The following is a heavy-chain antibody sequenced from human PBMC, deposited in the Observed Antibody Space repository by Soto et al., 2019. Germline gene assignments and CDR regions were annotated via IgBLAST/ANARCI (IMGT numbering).Heavy chain of an antibody. V-gene: IGHV4-39*01. D-gene: IGHD7-27*01. J-gene: IGHJ5*02. CDR1: GGSVSSSTYY. CDR3: ARQDVRAWGRFDP. CDR2: IYYSGIT. Sequence: PSETLSLTCTVSGGSVSSSTYYWGWIRQPPGKGLEWIGTIYYSGITYYNPSLQSRVTISVDTSKNQFSLRLSFVTAADAALYFCARQDVRAWGRFDPSGQGPLVTVYS.